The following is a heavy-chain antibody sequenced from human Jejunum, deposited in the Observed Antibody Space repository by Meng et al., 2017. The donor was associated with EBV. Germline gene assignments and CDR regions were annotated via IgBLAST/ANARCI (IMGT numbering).Heavy chain of an antibody. J-gene: IGHJ4*02. CDR3: ARDHSSSFYGANI. D-gene: IGHD2-2*01. Sequence: GQLVQAWAEVKKPGASVMVSCKASGYLFTGYYIQWVRQAPGQGLEWMGRIDPNTGDKNYAQKFQGRVTMTRATSIGTAFMELSRLTSDDTAVYYCARDHSSSFYGANIWGQGTLVTVSS. V-gene: IGHV1-2*06. CDR2: IDPNTGDK. CDR1: GYLFTGYY.